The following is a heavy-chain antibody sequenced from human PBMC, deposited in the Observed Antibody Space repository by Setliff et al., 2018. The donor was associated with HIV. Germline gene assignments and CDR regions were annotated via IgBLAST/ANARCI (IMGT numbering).Heavy chain of an antibody. CDR1: GYTFTSYG. J-gene: IGHJ3*02. V-gene: IGHV1-18*01. CDR2: ISAYNGNT. CDR3: ARKGSPHDYCDYAGAFDI. D-gene: IGHD4-17*01. Sequence: ASVKVSCKASGYTFTSYGISWVRQAPGQGLEWMGWISAYNGNTNYAQKLQGRVTMTTDTSTSTAYMELRSLRSEDTAVYYCARKGSPHDYCDYAGAFDIWGQGTMVTVS.